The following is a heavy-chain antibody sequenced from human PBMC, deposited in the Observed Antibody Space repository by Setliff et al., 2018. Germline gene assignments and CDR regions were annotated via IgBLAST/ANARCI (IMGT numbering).Heavy chain of an antibody. Sequence: SETLSLTCVVSGVSVNSLTWWSWVRQSPGKGLEWIGHIYHDGNTKSYPSVHFNQSLKSRVTMSVDKSKNHFSLELTSVTAADTAVYYCARGGGGYHAASWGQGILVTVSS. D-gene: IGHD2-2*01. CDR3: ARGGGGYHAAS. CDR2: IYHDGNT. J-gene: IGHJ5*02. CDR1: GVSVNSLTW. V-gene: IGHV4-4*02.